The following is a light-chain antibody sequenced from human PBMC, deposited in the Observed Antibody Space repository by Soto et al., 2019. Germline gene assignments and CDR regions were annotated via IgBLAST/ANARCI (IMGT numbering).Light chain of an antibody. Sequence: DIQMTQSPSTLSASVGDRVTITCRASQNLNNWLAWFQQKPGKAPTILIYKASGLESGVPSRFSGSGSGTEFTLTISSLQPDDFSTYYCQQYNGYPWTFGQGTKVEI. CDR1: QNLNNW. CDR3: QQYNGYPWT. V-gene: IGKV1-5*03. CDR2: KAS. J-gene: IGKJ1*01.